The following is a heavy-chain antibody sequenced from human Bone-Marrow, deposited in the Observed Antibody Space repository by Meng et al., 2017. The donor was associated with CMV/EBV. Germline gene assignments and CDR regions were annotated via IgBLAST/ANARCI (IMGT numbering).Heavy chain of an antibody. D-gene: IGHD3-3*01. CDR1: GVG. Sequence: GVGGGGIRQPPGKAREWLELIYWNDDKRYSPSLKRRLTINKDTSKNQVVLTMTNMDPVDTVTYYCARARRKGRFLEWLLSQYYFDYWGQGTLVTVSS. CDR3: ARARRKGRFLEWLLSQYYFDY. J-gene: IGHJ4*02. CDR2: IYWNDDK. V-gene: IGHV2-5*01.